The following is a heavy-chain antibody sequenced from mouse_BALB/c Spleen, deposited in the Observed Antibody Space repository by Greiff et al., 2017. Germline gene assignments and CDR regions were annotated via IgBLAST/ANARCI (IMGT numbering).Heavy chain of an antibody. D-gene: IGHD2-1*01. V-gene: IGHV14-3*02. Sequence: VQLKESGAELVKPGASVKLSCTASGFNIKDTYMHWVKQRPEQGLEWIGRIDPANGNTKYDPKFQGKATITADTSSNTAYLQLSSLTSEDTAVYYCASGDGNYAPWFAYWGQGTLVTVSA. CDR1: GFNIKDTY. CDR3: ASGDGNYAPWFAY. CDR2: IDPANGNT. J-gene: IGHJ3*01.